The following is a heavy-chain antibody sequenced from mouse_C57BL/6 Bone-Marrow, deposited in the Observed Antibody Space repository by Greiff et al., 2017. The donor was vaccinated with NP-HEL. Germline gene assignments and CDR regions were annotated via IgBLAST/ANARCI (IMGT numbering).Heavy chain of an antibody. V-gene: IGHV1-15*01. J-gene: IGHJ4*01. Sequence: QVKLQQSGAELVRPGASVTLSCKASGYTFTDYEMHWVKQTPVHGLEWIGAIDPETGGTAYNQKFKGKAILTADKSSSTAYMELRSLTSEDSAVYYCTRSNYYGSPHYYAMDYWGQGTSVTVSS. D-gene: IGHD1-1*01. CDR3: TRSNYYGSPHYYAMDY. CDR1: GYTFTDYE. CDR2: IDPETGGT.